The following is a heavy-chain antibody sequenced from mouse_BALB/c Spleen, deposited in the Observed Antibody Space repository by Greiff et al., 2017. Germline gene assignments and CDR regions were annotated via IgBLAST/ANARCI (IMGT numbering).Heavy chain of an antibody. Sequence: EVMLVESGAELVKPGASVKLSCTASGFNFKDSYMHWVKQRPEQGLEWIGRIDPANGNTKYDPKFQGKATITADTSSNTAYLQLSSLTSEDTAVYYCARYDYDRGWFAYWGQGTLVTVSA. J-gene: IGHJ3*01. CDR2: IDPANGNT. CDR3: ARYDYDRGWFAY. D-gene: IGHD2-4*01. CDR1: GFNFKDSY. V-gene: IGHV14-3*02.